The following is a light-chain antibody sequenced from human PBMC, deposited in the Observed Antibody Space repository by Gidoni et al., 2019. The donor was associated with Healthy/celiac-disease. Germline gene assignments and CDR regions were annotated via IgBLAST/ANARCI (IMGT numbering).Light chain of an antibody. CDR1: QGISNY. CDR3: QKNNSTPNT. CDR2: AAS. V-gene: IGKV1-27*01. Sequence: DIQMTPSPSSLSASVGDRVTITFRASQGISNYLTWYQQKPGKVPKLLIYAASTLQTGVPSRFSGSGSGTDFTLTISSLQPEDVATYYCQKNNSTPNTFGQGTKVEIK. J-gene: IGKJ1*01.